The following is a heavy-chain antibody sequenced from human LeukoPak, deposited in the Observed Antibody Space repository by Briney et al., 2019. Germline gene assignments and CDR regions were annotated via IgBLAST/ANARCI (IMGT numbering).Heavy chain of an antibody. CDR2: INPSGGST. Sequence: ASVTVSYMASRYTFTKYYLQWVRQAPGQGLEWMGIINPSGGSTSYAQKFQGRVTMTRDTSTSTVYMELSSLRSEDTAVYYCVRDGKYGDRNPFQIGRQRTMVTVSS. CDR3: VRDGKYGDRNPFQI. J-gene: IGHJ3*02. D-gene: IGHD4-17*01. V-gene: IGHV1-46*01. CDR1: RYTFTKYY.